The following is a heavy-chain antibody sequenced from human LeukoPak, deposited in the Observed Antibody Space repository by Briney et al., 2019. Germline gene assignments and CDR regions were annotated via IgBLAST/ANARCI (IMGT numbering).Heavy chain of an antibody. J-gene: IGHJ4*02. Sequence: GGSLRLSCAASGFTFSSYSMNWVRQAPGKGLEWVSYISSSSSTIYYADYVKGRFTISRDNAKNSLYLQLNSLRAEDTAVYYCARSTVWGSYRYTMFYWGQGTLVTVSS. CDR3: ARSTVWGSYRYTMFY. CDR2: ISSSSSTI. CDR1: GFTFSSYS. D-gene: IGHD3-16*02. V-gene: IGHV3-48*04.